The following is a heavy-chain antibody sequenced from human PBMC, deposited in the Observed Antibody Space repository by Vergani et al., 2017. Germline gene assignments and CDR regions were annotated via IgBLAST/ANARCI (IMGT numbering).Heavy chain of an antibody. J-gene: IGHJ6*02. Sequence: QVQLQESGPGLVKPSETLSLTCTVSGGSISSYYWSWIRQPPGKGLEWIGYIYYSGSTNYNPSLKSRVTISVDTSKNQFSLKLSSVTAADTAVYYCARDLGATHSYYYGMDVWGQGTTVTVSS. V-gene: IGHV4-59*01. CDR3: ARDLGATHSYYYGMDV. D-gene: IGHD1-26*01. CDR2: IYYSGST. CDR1: GGSISSYY.